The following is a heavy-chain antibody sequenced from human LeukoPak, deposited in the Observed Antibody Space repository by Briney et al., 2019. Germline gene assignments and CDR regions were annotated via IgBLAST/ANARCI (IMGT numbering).Heavy chain of an antibody. V-gene: IGHV1-18*01. CDR2: ISAYNGNT. CDR1: GYTFTSYG. J-gene: IGHJ4*02. D-gene: IGHD3-3*01. Sequence: ASVKVSCKASGYTFTSYGISWVRQAPGQGLEWMGWISAYNGNTNYAQKLQGRVTMTTDTSTSTAYMELRGLRPDDTAVYYCARVYYDFWSGSCFDYWGQGTLVTVSS. CDR3: ARVYYDFWSGSCFDY.